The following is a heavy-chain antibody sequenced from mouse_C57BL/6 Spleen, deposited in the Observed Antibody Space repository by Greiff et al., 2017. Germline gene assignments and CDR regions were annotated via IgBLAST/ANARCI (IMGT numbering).Heavy chain of an antibody. Sequence: EVQVVESGGDLVKPGGSLKLSCAASGFTFSSYGMSWVRQTPDKRLEWVATISSGGSYTYYPDSVKGRFTISRDNAKNTLYLQMSSLKSEDTAMYYCAREGYDYGQAWFAYWGQGTLVTVSA. V-gene: IGHV5-6*01. CDR1: GFTFSSYG. J-gene: IGHJ3*01. CDR3: AREGYDYGQAWFAY. D-gene: IGHD2-4*01. CDR2: ISSGGSYT.